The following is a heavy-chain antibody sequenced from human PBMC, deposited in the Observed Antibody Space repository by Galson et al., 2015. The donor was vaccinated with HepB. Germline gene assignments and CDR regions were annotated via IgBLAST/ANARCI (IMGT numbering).Heavy chain of an antibody. D-gene: IGHD3-22*01. CDR1: GYTFTKYY. J-gene: IGHJ3*02. V-gene: IGHV1-46*03. CDR2: INPSDGST. Sequence: SVKVSCKAPGYTFTKYYMHWVRQAPGQGLEWMGVINPSDGSTTYAQDFQGRVTMTRDTYTTTVYMELSSLRSEDTAVYYCSCGYESSGAAGFDAFYSWGQGTRFTVSS. CDR3: SCGYESSGAAGFDAFYS.